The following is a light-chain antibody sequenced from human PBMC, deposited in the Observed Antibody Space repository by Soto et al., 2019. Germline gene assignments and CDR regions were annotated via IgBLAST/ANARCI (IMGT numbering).Light chain of an antibody. CDR3: QQYGSSPFA. CDR2: AAS. CDR1: QSVSSNY. J-gene: IGKJ3*01. Sequence: EIVLTQSPGTLSLSPGERATLSCRASQSVSSNYLAWYQQKPGQAPRLLISAASSRATGIPYRFSGSGSGIDFTLTTSGLEPEDFAVYYCQQYGSSPFAFGPGTKVDIK. V-gene: IGKV3-20*01.